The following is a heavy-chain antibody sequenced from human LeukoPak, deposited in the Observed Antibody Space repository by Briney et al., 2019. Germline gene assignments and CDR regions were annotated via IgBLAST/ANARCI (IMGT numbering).Heavy chain of an antibody. CDR2: IRAEGKST. CDR1: GFTFSNSW. CDR3: AREPLHCRGDGYSLFDY. D-gene: IGHD2-21*02. V-gene: IGHV3-74*01. Sequence: GGSLRLSCAASGFTFSNSWMHWVRQALGKGLGWVSRIRAEGKSTDYEDSVKGRFTISRDNAKDTLYLQMNSLSAEDTAVYYCAREPLHCRGDGYSLFDYWGQGALVTVSS. J-gene: IGHJ4*02.